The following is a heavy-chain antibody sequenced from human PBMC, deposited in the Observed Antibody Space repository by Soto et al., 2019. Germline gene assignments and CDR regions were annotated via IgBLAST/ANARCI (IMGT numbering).Heavy chain of an antibody. V-gene: IGHV3-73*01. J-gene: IGHJ4*02. CDR2: IRSKVNSYGT. CDR3: AGQGDYYDGSGRLDD. D-gene: IGHD3-22*01. Sequence: EVQLVESGGGLVQPGGSLKLSCVVSGFIFSDSPMHWVRQASGKGLEWVGRIRSKVNSYGTAYAASVKGRFTVSRDDSKITAELQMEGLKIEDTAMYYCAGQGDYYDGSGRLDDWGQGTQVTASS. CDR1: GFIFSDSP.